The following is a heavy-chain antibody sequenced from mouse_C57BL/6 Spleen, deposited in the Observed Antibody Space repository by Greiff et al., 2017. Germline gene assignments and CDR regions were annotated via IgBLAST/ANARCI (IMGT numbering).Heavy chain of an antibody. V-gene: IGHV1-63*01. CDR1: GYTFTNYW. D-gene: IGHD3-2*02. Sequence: VQLQQSGAELVRPGTSVKMSCKASGYTFTNYWIGWAKQRPGHGLEWIGDIYPGGGYTNYNEKFKGKATLTADKSSSTAYMQFSSLTSEDSAIYYCARGFDSSGYGSLAYWGQGTLVTVSA. CDR3: ARGFDSSGYGSLAY. CDR2: IYPGGGYT. J-gene: IGHJ3*01.